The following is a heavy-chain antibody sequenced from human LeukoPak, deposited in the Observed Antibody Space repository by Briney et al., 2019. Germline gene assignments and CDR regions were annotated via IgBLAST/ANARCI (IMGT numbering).Heavy chain of an antibody. J-gene: IGHJ4*02. Sequence: ASVKVSCKASGYTFTSYYMHWVRQAPGQGLEWMGIINPSGGSTSYAQKFQGRVTMTRDTSTSTVYMELSSLGSEDTAVYYCARVTAAGTVGDYWGQGTLVTVSS. V-gene: IGHV1-46*01. CDR3: ARVTAAGTVGDY. CDR2: INPSGGST. D-gene: IGHD6-13*01. CDR1: GYTFTSYY.